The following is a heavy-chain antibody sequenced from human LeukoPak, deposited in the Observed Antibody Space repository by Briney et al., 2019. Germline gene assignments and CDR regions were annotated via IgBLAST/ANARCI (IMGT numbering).Heavy chain of an antibody. J-gene: IGHJ3*02. CDR3: ATDLVGYGGAFDI. CDR1: GYTFTGYY. CDR2: INPNSGGT. V-gene: IGHV1-2*02. Sequence: ASVKVSCKASGYTFTGYYMHWVRQAPGQGLEWMGWINPNSGGTNYAQKFQGRVTMTRDTSISTAYMELSRLRSEDTAVYYCATDLVGYGGAFDIWGQGTMVTVSS. D-gene: IGHD1-1*01.